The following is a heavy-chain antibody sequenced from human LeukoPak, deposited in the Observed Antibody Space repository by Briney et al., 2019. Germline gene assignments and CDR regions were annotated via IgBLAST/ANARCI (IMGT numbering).Heavy chain of an antibody. CDR3: ARAVGYDYVWGSYPYYFDY. CDR1: GGSISSYY. CDR2: IYYSGST. J-gene: IGHJ4*02. V-gene: IGHV4-59*01. D-gene: IGHD3-16*01. Sequence: PSETLSLTCTVSGGSISSYYWSWIRQPPGKGLEWIGYIYYSGSTNYNPSLKSRVTISVDTSQNQFSLKLSSVTAADTAVYYCARAVGYDYVWGSYPYYFDYWGQGTLVTVSS.